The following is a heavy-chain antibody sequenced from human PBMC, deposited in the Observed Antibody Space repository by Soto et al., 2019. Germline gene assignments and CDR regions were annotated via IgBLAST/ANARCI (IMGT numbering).Heavy chain of an antibody. CDR3: ARRCGDFACDY. Sequence: EVQLLESGGGLVQPGGSLRLSCAASGFTFSSYAMSWVRQAPGKGVVWVSALSGSGGSTYYADSVKGRFTISRDNSKNTLYLQMNSLRAEDTAVYYCARRCGDFACDYWGQGTLGTVSS. V-gene: IGHV3-23*01. J-gene: IGHJ4*02. CDR1: GFTFSSYA. CDR2: LSGSGGST. D-gene: IGHD4-17*01.